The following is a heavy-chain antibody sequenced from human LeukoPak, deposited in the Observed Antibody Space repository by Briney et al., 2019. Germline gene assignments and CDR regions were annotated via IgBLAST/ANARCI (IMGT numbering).Heavy chain of an antibody. V-gene: IGHV4-59*08. CDR3: ARHIYRTFYFDY. J-gene: IGHJ4*01. CDR1: GGSISSYY. D-gene: IGHD1-14*01. Sequence: PSETLSLTCTVSGGSISSYYWNWIRLPPGKGLEWIGYTFYNGNTNYNPSLKSRVTISLDTSKNQFSLKVSSVTAADTAVYYCARHIYRTFYFDYWGHGTLVTVSS. CDR2: TFYNGNT.